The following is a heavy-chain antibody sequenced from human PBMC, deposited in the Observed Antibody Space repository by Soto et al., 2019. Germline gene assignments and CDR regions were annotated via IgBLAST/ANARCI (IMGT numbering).Heavy chain of an antibody. CDR3: VRTACVINNCSYRGVR. D-gene: IGHD1-20*01. V-gene: IGHV3-33*01. J-gene: IGHJ4*02. CDR2: IGFDGTNI. Sequence: GGSLRLSCVASGFDFKTYGMHWVRQAPGKGLEWVAVIGFDGTNIHYSDSVRGRFSISGDNSENTVSLQMNSLRVEDTALYYCVRTACVINNCSYRGVRWGQGTLVTVSS. CDR1: GFDFKTYG.